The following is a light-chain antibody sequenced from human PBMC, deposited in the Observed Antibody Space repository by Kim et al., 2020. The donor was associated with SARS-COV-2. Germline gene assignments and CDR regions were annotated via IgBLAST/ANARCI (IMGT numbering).Light chain of an antibody. V-gene: IGLV3-9*01. CDR1: NIGSKN. CDR2: RDS. J-gene: IGLJ3*02. Sequence: VAVARGQTARITCGGNNIGSKNVHWYQQKPGQAPVLVIYRDSNRPSGIPERFSGSNSGNTATLTISRAQAGDEADYYCQVWDSSWVFGGGTKLTVL. CDR3: QVWDSSWV.